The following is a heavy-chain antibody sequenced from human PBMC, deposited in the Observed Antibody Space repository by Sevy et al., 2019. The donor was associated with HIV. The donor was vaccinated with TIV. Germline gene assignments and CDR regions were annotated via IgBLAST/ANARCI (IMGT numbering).Heavy chain of an antibody. J-gene: IGHJ4*02. Sequence: GGSLRLSCAASGFTFSSYAMHWVRQAPGKGLEWVAVISYDGSNKYYADSVKGRFTISRDNSKNTPYLQMNSLRAEDTAVYYCARDGPGVVWGSYRFHYFDYWGQGTLVTVSS. CDR1: GFTFSSYA. V-gene: IGHV3-30-3*01. CDR2: ISYDGSNK. D-gene: IGHD3-16*02. CDR3: ARDGPGVVWGSYRFHYFDY.